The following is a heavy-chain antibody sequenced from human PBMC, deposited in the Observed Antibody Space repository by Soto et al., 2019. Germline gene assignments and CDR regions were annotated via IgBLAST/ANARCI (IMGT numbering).Heavy chain of an antibody. CDR2: IRDSRGST. V-gene: IGHV3-23*01. D-gene: IGHD3-9*01. CDR3: VKPFKPYDENTGYLAFDI. J-gene: IGHJ3*02. CDR1: GFTFGSHA. Sequence: GGSLRLSCAASGFTFGSHAMSWVRQAPGQGLEWVSSIRDSRGSTYYVDSVKGRFTVSRDLSKNTLFLQMNGVRAEDTAVYYCVKPFKPYDENTGYLAFDIWGQGTMVTVSS.